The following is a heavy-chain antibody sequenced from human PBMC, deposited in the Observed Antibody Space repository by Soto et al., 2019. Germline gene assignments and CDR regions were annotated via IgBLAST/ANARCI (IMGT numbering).Heavy chain of an antibody. Sequence: QVQLVQSGAEVTKPGASVKVSCKAPGAPSTPTFFHGLRQAPGQGLDWWGVINPRDGAISYAQRFQGRVTMTRDTSTSTVYMELSSLRSEDTAMYYCTRRGYCSGGSCPLGFDYWGQGTLVTVSS. J-gene: IGHJ4*02. D-gene: IGHD2-15*01. V-gene: IGHV1-46*03. CDR3: TRRGYCSGGSCPLGFDY. CDR2: INPRDGAI. CDR1: GAPSTPTF.